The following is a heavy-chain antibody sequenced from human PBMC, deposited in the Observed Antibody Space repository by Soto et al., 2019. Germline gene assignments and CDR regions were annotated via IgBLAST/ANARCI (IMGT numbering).Heavy chain of an antibody. CDR3: ARDLYSTSWYVRAFDM. D-gene: IGHD6-13*01. Sequence: SVKVSCKASGGSLSNYGISWVRQAPGQGLEWMGGIIPTTTTTTDAQKFQGRVTMTRDTSTSTVFLELSSLRSGDTAVYFCARDLYSTSWYVRAFDMWGQGTMVTVSS. J-gene: IGHJ3*02. V-gene: IGHV1-69*05. CDR2: IIPTTTTT. CDR1: GGSLSNYG.